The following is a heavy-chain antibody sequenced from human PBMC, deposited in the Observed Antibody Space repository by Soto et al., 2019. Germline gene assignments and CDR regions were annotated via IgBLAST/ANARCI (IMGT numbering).Heavy chain of an antibody. CDR2: IYYSGST. CDR3: ARRYGGNLDY. J-gene: IGHJ4*02. D-gene: IGHD1-26*01. V-gene: IGHV4-59*08. CDR1: GGSISNFN. Sequence: SETLSLTCTVSGGSISNFNWSWIRQPPGKGLEWIGYIYYSGSTNYNPSLKSRVTISVDTSKNQFSLKLSSVTAADTAVYFCARRYGGNLDYWGQGTLVTVSS.